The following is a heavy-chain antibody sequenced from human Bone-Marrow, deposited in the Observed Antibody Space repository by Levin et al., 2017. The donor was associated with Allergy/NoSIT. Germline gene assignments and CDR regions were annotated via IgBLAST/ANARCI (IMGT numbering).Heavy chain of an antibody. Sequence: SVKVSCKASGGTFSSYAISWVRQAPGQGLEWMGGIIPIFGTANYAQKFQGRVTITADESTSTAYMELSSLRSEDTAVYYCARSRGIAVAGTFDYWGQGTLVTVSS. CDR1: GGTFSSYA. CDR3: ARSRGIAVAGTFDY. D-gene: IGHD6-19*01. V-gene: IGHV1-69*13. J-gene: IGHJ4*02. CDR2: IIPIFGTA.